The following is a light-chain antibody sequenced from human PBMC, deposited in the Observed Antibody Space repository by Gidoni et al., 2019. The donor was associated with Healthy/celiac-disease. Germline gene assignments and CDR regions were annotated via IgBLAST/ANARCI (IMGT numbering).Light chain of an antibody. J-gene: IGKJ4*01. CDR2: AAS. V-gene: IGKV1-9*01. Sequence: IQLTQSPSFLSASVGDRVTITCRASQGISSYLAWYQQKPGKAPKLLIYAASTLQSGVPSRFSGSGSGTEFTLTISSLQTEDFATYDCQQLNSYPLFGGGTKVEIK. CDR1: QGISSY. CDR3: QQLNSYPL.